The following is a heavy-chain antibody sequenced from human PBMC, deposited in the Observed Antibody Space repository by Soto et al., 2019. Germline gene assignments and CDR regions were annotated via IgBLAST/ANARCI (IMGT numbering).Heavy chain of an antibody. D-gene: IGHD6-19*01. V-gene: IGHV5-51*01. Sequence: PGESLKISCKASGYSFSTYWIGWVRQMPGKGLEWMGIIYPGDSDTRYSPSFQGQVTISADKSISTAYLQWSSLKASDTAIYFCARHISRYSSGGYSRMDVWGQGTTVTVS. CDR3: ARHISRYSSGGYSRMDV. CDR1: GYSFSTYW. J-gene: IGHJ6*02. CDR2: IYPGDSDT.